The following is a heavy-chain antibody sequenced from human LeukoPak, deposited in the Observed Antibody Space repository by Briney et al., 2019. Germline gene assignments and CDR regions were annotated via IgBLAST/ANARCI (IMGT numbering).Heavy chain of an antibody. D-gene: IGHD2-15*01. CDR1: GDSMSSYY. CDR2: IYYSGST. V-gene: IGHV4-59*01. Sequence: KPSETLSLTCSVSGDSMSSYYWSWIRQPPGKGLEWIGYIYYSGSTNYNPSLKSRVTISVDTSKNQFSLKLSSVTAADTAVYYCARVSSGVYFDYWGQGTLVTVSS. CDR3: ARVSSGVYFDY. J-gene: IGHJ4*02.